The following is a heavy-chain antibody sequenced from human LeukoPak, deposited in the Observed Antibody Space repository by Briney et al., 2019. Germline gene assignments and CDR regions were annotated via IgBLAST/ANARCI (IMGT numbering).Heavy chain of an antibody. CDR3: AKVRGSIGLYYFDY. V-gene: IGHV3-23*01. Sequence: GGSLRLSCAASGFTFSSYAMSWVRQAPGKGPEWVSAISGSGGSTYYADSVKGRFTISRDNSKNTLYLQMNSLRAEDTAVYYCAKVRGSIGLYYFDYWGQGTLVTVSS. CDR2: ISGSGGST. D-gene: IGHD3-10*01. J-gene: IGHJ4*02. CDR1: GFTFSSYA.